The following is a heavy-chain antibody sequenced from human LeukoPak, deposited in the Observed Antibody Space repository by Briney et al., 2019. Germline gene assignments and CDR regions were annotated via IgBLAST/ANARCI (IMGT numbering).Heavy chain of an antibody. Sequence: PSETLSLTCTVSGDSVSIYYWSWIRQPPGKGLEWIGYISYSGSTDYNPSLKSRVTISVDTSKNQFSLKLSSVTAADTAVYYCARGGSSYYYYYMDVWGKGTTVTVSS. CDR3: ARGGSSYYYYYMDV. CDR2: ISYSGST. J-gene: IGHJ6*03. V-gene: IGHV4-59*02. D-gene: IGHD3-16*01. CDR1: GDSVSIYY.